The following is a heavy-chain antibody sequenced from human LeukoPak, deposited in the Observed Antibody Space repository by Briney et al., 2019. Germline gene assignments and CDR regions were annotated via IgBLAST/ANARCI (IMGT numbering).Heavy chain of an antibody. Sequence: SETLSLTCTVSGGSISSYYWSWIRQPPGKGLEWIGYIYYSGSTNYNPSLKSRVTISVDTSKNQFSLKLSSVTAADTAVYYCAGRIAAADKNPNFDYWGQGTLVTVSS. D-gene: IGHD6-13*01. CDR2: IYYSGST. CDR1: GGSISSYY. CDR3: AGRIAAADKNPNFDY. V-gene: IGHV4-59*08. J-gene: IGHJ4*02.